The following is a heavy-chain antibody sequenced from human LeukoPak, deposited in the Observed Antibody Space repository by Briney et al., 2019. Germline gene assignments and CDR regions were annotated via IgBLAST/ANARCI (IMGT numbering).Heavy chain of an antibody. J-gene: IGHJ6*03. D-gene: IGHD6-6*01. CDR1: TFTFSGYY. CDR3: ARDSEQLGKNYYYYYYMDV. CDR2: ISSSGRTI. Sequence: PGGSLRLSCSASTFTFSGYYMSWIRQAPGKGLDWVSYISSSGRTIYYADSVKGRFTISRDNAKNSLYLQMNSLRVEDTAVYYCARDSEQLGKNYYYYYYMDVWGKGTTVTVSS. V-gene: IGHV3-11*04.